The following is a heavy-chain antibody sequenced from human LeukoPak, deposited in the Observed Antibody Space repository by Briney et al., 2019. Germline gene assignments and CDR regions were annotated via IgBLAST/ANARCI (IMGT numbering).Heavy chain of an antibody. CDR1: GGSISSSSYY. Sequence: KASETLSLTCTVSGGSISSSSYYWGWIRQPPGKGLEWIGSIYHSGSTYYNPSLKSRVTISVDTSKNQFSLKLSSVTAADTAVYYCATLINSSSWSLSAFDIWGQGTMVTVSS. CDR2: IYHSGST. CDR3: ATLINSSSWSLSAFDI. D-gene: IGHD6-13*01. J-gene: IGHJ3*02. V-gene: IGHV4-39*07.